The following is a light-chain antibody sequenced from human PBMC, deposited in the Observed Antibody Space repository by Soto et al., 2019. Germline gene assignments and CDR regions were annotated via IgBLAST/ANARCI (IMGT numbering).Light chain of an antibody. Sequence: EFVLTQSPGTLSLSPGERATLSCRASQTVSTSHLAWYQQKPGQPPRLLIQSTSTRAAGIPDRFSGGVSGTDFPLTIARLAPEDFAMYYCHHYHFSPWTFGQGTKVDVK. CDR2: STS. CDR1: QTVSTSH. J-gene: IGKJ1*01. V-gene: IGKV3-20*01. CDR3: HHYHFSPWT.